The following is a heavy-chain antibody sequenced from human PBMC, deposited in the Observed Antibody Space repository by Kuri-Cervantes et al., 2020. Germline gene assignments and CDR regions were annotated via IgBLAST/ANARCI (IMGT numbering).Heavy chain of an antibody. D-gene: IGHD3-10*01. Sequence: LSLTCAASGFTFSSYGMHWVRQAPGKGLEWVAVISYDGSNKYYADSVKGRFTISRDNPKNTLYLQMNSLRAEDTAVYYCAREYYYGSGTTFDYWGQGTLVTVSS. CDR3: AREYYYGSGTTFDY. V-gene: IGHV3-30*03. CDR2: ISYDGSNK. CDR1: GFTFSSYG. J-gene: IGHJ4*02.